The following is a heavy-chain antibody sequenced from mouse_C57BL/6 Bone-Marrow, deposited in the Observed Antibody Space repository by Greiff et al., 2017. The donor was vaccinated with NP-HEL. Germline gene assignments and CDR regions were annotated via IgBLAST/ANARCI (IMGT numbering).Heavy chain of an antibody. CDR2: IRLKSDNYAT. D-gene: IGHD2-3*01. CDR1: GFTFSNYW. J-gene: IGHJ2*01. Sequence: EVKLEESGGGLVQPGGSMKLSCVASGFTFSNYWMNWVRQSPEKGLEWVAQIRLKSDNYATHYAESVKGRFTISSNDSKSSVYLQMNNLRAEDTGIYYCTHGYYVFDYWGQGTTLTVSS. V-gene: IGHV6-3*01. CDR3: THGYYVFDY.